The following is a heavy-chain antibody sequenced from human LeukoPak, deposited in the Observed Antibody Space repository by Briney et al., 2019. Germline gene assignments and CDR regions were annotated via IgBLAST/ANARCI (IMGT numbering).Heavy chain of an antibody. J-gene: IGHJ4*02. CDR2: IYYSGCT. V-gene: IGHV4-39*01. D-gene: IGHD6-19*01. CDR3: ARLSIAVAFDY. Sequence: KPSETLSLTCTVSGGSISSSSYYWGWIRQPPGKGLEWIGRIYYSGCTYYNPSLKSRVTISVDTSKNQFSLKLSSVTAADTAVYYCARLSIAVAFDYWGQGTLVTVSS. CDR1: GGSISSSSYY.